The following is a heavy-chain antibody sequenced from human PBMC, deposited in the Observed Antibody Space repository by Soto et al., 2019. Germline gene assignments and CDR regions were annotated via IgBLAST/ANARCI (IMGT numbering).Heavy chain of an antibody. CDR1: GFTFSSYG. CDR2: IWYDGSNK. D-gene: IGHD6-13*01. J-gene: IGHJ4*02. CDR3: ARSQLEGYSSSWYVAPDY. V-gene: IGHV3-33*01. Sequence: QVQLVESGGGVVQPGRSLRLSCAASGFTFSSYGMHWVRQAPGKGLEWVAVIWYDGSNKYYADSVKGRFTISRDNSKNTLYLQMNSLRAEDTAVYYCARSQLEGYSSSWYVAPDYWGQGTLVTVSS.